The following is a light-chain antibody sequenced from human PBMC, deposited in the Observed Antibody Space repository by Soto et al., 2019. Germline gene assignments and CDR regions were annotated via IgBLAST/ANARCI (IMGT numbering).Light chain of an antibody. Sequence: IHLTQSPSSLSASVGDRVTITCRASQGIRTYLAWYQQKPGKAPKLLIYSASTLQSGVPSRFSGSGSGTDFTLTISSLQPEHFATYYCLQVDVYPWTFGQGTKVDIK. CDR3: LQVDVYPWT. J-gene: IGKJ1*01. CDR1: QGIRTY. CDR2: SAS. V-gene: IGKV1-9*01.